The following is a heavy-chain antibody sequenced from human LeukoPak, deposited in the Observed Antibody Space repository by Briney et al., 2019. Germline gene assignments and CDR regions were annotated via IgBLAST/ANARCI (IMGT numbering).Heavy chain of an antibody. CDR1: GGSISSSSYY. J-gene: IGHJ4*02. CDR2: INHSGST. Sequence: SETLSLTCTVSGGSISSSSYYWGWIRQPPGKGLEWIGEINHSGSTNYNPSLKSRVTISVDTSKNQFSLKLSSVTAADTAVYYCARLATGGWYLVDYWGQGTLVTVSS. V-gene: IGHV4-39*07. D-gene: IGHD6-19*01. CDR3: ARLATGGWYLVDY.